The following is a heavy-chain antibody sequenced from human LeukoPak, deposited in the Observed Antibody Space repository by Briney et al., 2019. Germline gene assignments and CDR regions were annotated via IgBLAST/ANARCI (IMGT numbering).Heavy chain of an antibody. CDR3: ARGQWFRAF. CDR2: IYYTGST. Sequence: SETLSLTCTVSGGSITNYYWSWIRQSPGQGLEWIAYIYYTGSTNYNPSLKSRVTISLDTSKNQFSLRLNSVTAADTAVYYCARGQWFRAFWSRGTPVTVSS. D-gene: IGHD3-10*01. CDR1: GGSITNYY. J-gene: IGHJ4*02. V-gene: IGHV4-59*12.